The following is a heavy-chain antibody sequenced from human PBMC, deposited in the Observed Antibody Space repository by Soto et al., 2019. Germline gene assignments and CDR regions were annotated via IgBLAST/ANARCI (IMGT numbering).Heavy chain of an antibody. CDR3: ARRDDILTGYYRYYYYYGMDV. V-gene: IGHV1-8*01. CDR1: GYTFTSYD. J-gene: IGHJ6*02. D-gene: IGHD3-9*01. Sequence: ASVKVSCKASGYTFTSYDINWVRQATGQGLEWMGWMNPNSGNTGYAQKFQGRVTMTRNTSISTAYMELSSLRSEDTAVYYCARRDDILTGYYRYYYYYGMDVWGQGTTVTVS. CDR2: MNPNSGNT.